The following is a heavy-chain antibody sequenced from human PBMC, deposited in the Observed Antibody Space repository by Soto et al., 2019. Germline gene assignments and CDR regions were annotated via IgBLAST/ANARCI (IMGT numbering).Heavy chain of an antibody. Sequence: GGSLRLSCAASGFTFSSYAMHWVRQAPGKGLEWVAVISYDGSNKYYADSVKGRFTISRDNSKNTLYLQMNSLRAEDTAVYYCASGINYYYGMDVWGQGTTVTAP. J-gene: IGHJ6*02. CDR2: ISYDGSNK. D-gene: IGHD1-26*01. CDR1: GFTFSSYA. CDR3: ASGINYYYGMDV. V-gene: IGHV3-30-3*01.